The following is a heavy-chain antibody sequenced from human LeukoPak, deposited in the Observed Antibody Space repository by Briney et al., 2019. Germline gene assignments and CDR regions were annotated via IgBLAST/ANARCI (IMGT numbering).Heavy chain of an antibody. CDR2: ISTYNGNT. CDR1: GYTFTGYG. J-gene: IGHJ4*02. Sequence: ASVKVSCKTSGYTFTGYGFTWVRQAPGQGLEWMGWISTYNGNTNFAQKLQGRVTMTTDTSTSTAYMELRSLRSDDTAVYYCARDRGYCTNAACPADYWGQGTLVTVSS. V-gene: IGHV1-18*01. D-gene: IGHD2-8*01. CDR3: ARDRGYCTNAACPADY.